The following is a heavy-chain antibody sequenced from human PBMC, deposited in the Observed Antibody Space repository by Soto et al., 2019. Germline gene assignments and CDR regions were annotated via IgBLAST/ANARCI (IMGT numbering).Heavy chain of an antibody. V-gene: IGHV3-23*01. D-gene: IGHD2-2*01. Sequence: EVQLLESGGGRIQPGGSLRLSCAASGFTLSSYAMNWVRQVPGKGLQWVSGISGSGSSTYYSDSVRGRFTISRDNSRNTLYLQMSSLRVEDTALYYCAKGDRNQPAVVDYWGQGTLVTVSS. J-gene: IGHJ4*02. CDR1: GFTLSSYA. CDR3: AKGDRNQPAVVDY. CDR2: ISGSGSST.